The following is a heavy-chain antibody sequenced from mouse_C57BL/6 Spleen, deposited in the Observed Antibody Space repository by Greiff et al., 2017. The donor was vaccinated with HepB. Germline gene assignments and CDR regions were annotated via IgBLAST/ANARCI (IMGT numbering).Heavy chain of an antibody. V-gene: IGHV1-64*01. D-gene: IGHD1-1*01. CDR1: GYTFTSYW. Sequence: QVQLQQPGAELVKPGASVKLSCKASGYTFTSYWMHWVKQRPGQGLEWIGIIYPTSGSTNYNEKFKGKATLTVDKSSSTAYMQLSSLTSEDSAVYYGARDYGSSYEGAMDDWGQGTSVTVSS. CDR3: ARDYGSSYEGAMDD. J-gene: IGHJ4*01. CDR2: IYPTSGST.